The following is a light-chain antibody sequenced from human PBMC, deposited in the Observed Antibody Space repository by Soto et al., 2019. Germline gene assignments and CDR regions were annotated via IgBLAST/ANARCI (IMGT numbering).Light chain of an antibody. Sequence: EIVMTQSPGTLSVSPVEIATLSFRASQSVRSSYLAWYQQKPGQAPRLLIHGASTRATAIPARFSRSGSGTEFTLTISSLQSEDFAVYYCQQYSNWPLTFGGGTKVDIK. J-gene: IGKJ4*01. V-gene: IGKV3-15*01. CDR1: QSVRSS. CDR3: QQYSNWPLT. CDR2: GAS.